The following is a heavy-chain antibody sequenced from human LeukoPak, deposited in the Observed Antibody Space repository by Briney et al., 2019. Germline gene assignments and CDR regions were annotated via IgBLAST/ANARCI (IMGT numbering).Heavy chain of an antibody. Sequence: SETLSLTCTVSGGSISSGGYYWSWIRQPPGKGLEWIGYIYHSGSTYYNPSLKSRVTISVDRPKNQFSLKLSSVTAADTAVYYCARDEIDSSGWYGLIDYWGQGTLVTVSS. CDR3: ARDEIDSSGWYGLIDY. J-gene: IGHJ4*02. CDR1: GGSISSGGYY. CDR2: IYHSGST. D-gene: IGHD6-19*01. V-gene: IGHV4-30-2*01.